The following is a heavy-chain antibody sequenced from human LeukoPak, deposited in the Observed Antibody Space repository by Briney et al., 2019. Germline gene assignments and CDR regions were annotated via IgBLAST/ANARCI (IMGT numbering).Heavy chain of an antibody. Sequence: GGSLTLSCAASGCTFSGYSRSWVRQSPGKGLEWVSAISSSSSYIYYPDSVKGRFNISRDNAKNSLYLQMNSLRAEDTAVYYCASYGNLYSSSWNSDYSFDYWGQGTLVTVSS. CDR1: GCTFSGYS. D-gene: IGHD6-13*01. CDR2: ISSSSSYI. V-gene: IGHV3-21*01. J-gene: IGHJ4*02. CDR3: ASYGNLYSSSWNSDYSFDY.